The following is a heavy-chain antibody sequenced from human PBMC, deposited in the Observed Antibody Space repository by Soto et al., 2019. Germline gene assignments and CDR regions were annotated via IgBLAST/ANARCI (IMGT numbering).Heavy chain of an antibody. CDR3: ALIKDCSRTDCYLASFDP. D-gene: IGHD2-2*01. Sequence: QVTLKESGPVVVKPTEALTLTCTVSGFSLSNARLGVSWIRQPPGKALEWLAHIFSNDDKSYSTSLKTRVTISKDTSKSQVVLTMTNMDPVDSATYFCALIKDCSRTDCYLASFDPWGQGTLVTVSS. CDR1: GFSLSNARLG. CDR2: IFSNDDK. J-gene: IGHJ5*02. V-gene: IGHV2-26*01.